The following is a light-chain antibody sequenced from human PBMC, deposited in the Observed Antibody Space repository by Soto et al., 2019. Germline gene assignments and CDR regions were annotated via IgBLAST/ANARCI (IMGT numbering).Light chain of an antibody. Sequence: ETVMTQSPGTLSVSPGESATLSCRASQSVSSNLAWYQQKPGQAPRLLIYGASTRATGIPARFSGSGSGTEFTLTISSLQSEDFAVYYCQQYNNWPRTFGQGTKVDI. CDR2: GAS. CDR3: QQYNNWPRT. CDR1: QSVSSN. V-gene: IGKV3-15*01. J-gene: IGKJ1*01.